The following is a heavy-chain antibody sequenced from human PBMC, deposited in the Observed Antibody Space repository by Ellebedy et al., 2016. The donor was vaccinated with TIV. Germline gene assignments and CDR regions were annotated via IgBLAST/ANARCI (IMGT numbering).Heavy chain of an antibody. V-gene: IGHV1-24*01. Sequence: ASVKVSCXVSGYSVSKLSMHWVRQAPGQGLEWMGNFDPEDGETISARKFQGRVTITADESTSTAYMELSSLRSEDTAVYYCARDCIDLYSSGWQGVFDLWGQGTMVTVSS. CDR2: FDPEDGET. CDR3: ARDCIDLYSSGWQGVFDL. D-gene: IGHD6-19*01. CDR1: GYSVSKLS. J-gene: IGHJ3*01.